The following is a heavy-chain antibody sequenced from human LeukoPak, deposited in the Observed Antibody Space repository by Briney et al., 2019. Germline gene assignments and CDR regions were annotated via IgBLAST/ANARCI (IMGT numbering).Heavy chain of an antibody. CDR3: ATPWPRGQQLVPDAFDI. Sequence: GGSLRLSCGASGFTFSSYWMHWVRQAPGKGLVWVSRVSLNGSTTTYADSVKGRFTISRDNAKNTLYLQMNSLRAGDTAVYYCATPWPRGQQLVPDAFDIWGQGTMVTVSS. J-gene: IGHJ3*02. D-gene: IGHD6-13*01. CDR2: VSLNGSTT. CDR1: GFTFSSYW. V-gene: IGHV3-74*01.